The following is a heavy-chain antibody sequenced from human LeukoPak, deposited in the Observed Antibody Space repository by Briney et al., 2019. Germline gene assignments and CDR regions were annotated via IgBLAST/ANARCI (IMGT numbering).Heavy chain of an antibody. J-gene: IGHJ5*02. CDR3: ARSARFGEYNWFDP. V-gene: IGHV4-4*07. D-gene: IGHD3-10*01. CDR1: GGSISSYY. CDR2: IYTSGST. Sequence: SETLSLTCTVSGGSISSYYWSWIRQPAGKGLEWIGRIYTSGSTNYNPSLKSRVTMSVDTSKNQFSLKLSSVTAADTAVYYCARSARFGEYNWFDPWGQGTLVTVSP.